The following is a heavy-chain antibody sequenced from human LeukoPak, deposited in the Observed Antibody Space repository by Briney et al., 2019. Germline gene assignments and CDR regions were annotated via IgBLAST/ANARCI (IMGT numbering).Heavy chain of an antibody. CDR3: ARYYGSGLYGMDV. CDR2: INAGNGNT. J-gene: IGHJ6*02. Sequence: ASVTVSCKASGYTFTFYAMRWVRQAPGQRLEWMGWINAGNGNTKYSQKFQGRVTITRDTSASTAYMELSSLRSEDTAVYYCARYYGSGLYGMDVWGQGTTVTVSS. D-gene: IGHD3-10*01. CDR1: GYTFTFYA. V-gene: IGHV1-3*01.